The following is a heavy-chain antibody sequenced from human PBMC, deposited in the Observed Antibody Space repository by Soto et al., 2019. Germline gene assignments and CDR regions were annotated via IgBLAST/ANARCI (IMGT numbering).Heavy chain of an antibody. V-gene: IGHV4-34*01. D-gene: IGHD3-16*02. J-gene: IGHJ5*02. Sequence: SETLSLTCAVYGGSFSGYYWSWIRQPPGKGLEWIGKINHSGSTNYNPSLKSRVTISVDTSKNQFSLKLSSVTAADTAVYYCARGRGVWGSYHYNWFDPWGQGTLVTVSS. CDR1: GGSFSGYY. CDR3: ARGRGVWGSYHYNWFDP. CDR2: INHSGST.